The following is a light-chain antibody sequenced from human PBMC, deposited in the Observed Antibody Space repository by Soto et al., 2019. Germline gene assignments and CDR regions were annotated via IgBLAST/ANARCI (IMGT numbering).Light chain of an antibody. CDR3: QQSKSYSWT. CDR2: EAS. J-gene: IGKJ1*01. V-gene: IGKV1-5*01. Sequence: IKVTKWPVALSASVGDRVTIHCRASQSIIRWLAWYQQKPGQAPKLLIYEASSWESGVPSRFSGSGSGTEFTLTISSLQADDFAAYYCQQSKSYSWTFAQGTKVDIK. CDR1: QSIIRW.